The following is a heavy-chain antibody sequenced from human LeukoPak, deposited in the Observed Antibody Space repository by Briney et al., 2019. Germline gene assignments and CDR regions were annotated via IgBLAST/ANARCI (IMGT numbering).Heavy chain of an antibody. CDR1: GDSVSNNTW. V-gene: IGHV4-4*02. CDR3: ARDGRYTYGSNLLDC. D-gene: IGHD3-9*01. J-gene: IGHJ4*02. CDR2: VYHTGFT. Sequence: PSGTLFLTCVVSGDSVSNNTWWTWVRQPPGKGLEWIGEVYHTGFTRYNPSLESRVTMSVDKSKNQFSLSLSSVTAADTAVYFCARDGRYTYGSNLLDCWGQGTLVTVSS.